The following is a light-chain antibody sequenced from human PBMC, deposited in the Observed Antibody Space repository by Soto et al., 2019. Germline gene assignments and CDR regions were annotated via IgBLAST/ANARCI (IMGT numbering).Light chain of an antibody. V-gene: IGLV2-14*01. CDR2: EVT. J-gene: IGLJ1*01. CDR3: SPYTGSTDYV. CDR1: SSDVGAYNY. Sequence: QSALTQPASVSGSPGQSITISCTGTSSDVGAYNYVSWYQQHAGKAPKLIIHEVTNRPSGVSHRFSGSKSGNTASLTISGLQAEDEADYYCSPYTGSTDYVFGTGTKVTVL.